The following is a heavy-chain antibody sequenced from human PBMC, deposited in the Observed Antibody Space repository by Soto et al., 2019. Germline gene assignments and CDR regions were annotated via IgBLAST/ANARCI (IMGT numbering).Heavy chain of an antibody. CDR2: IRSKANSYAT. V-gene: IGHV3-73*01. CDR1: GFTFSGSA. J-gene: IGHJ6*03. Sequence: VQLVESGGGLVQPGGSLKLSCAASGFTFSGSAMHWVRQASGKGLEWVGRIRSKANSYATAYAASVKGRFTISRDDSKNTAYLQMNSLKTEDTAVYYCTSRNYDFWSGHYYYYMDVWGKGTTVTVSS. D-gene: IGHD3-3*01. CDR3: TSRNYDFWSGHYYYYMDV.